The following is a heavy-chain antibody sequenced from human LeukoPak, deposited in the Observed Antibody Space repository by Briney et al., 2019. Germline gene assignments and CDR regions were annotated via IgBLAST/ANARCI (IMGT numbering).Heavy chain of an antibody. Sequence: GGSLRLSCAASGFTFSTYDMHWVRQAAGKGLEWVSGIATTGDSYYSGSVKGRFTISREHAKNSLYLQMNSLRVGDTAVYYCARGADTGFDSWGQGTLVTVSS. V-gene: IGHV3-13*01. CDR2: IATTGDS. CDR3: ARGADTGFDS. D-gene: IGHD3-22*01. J-gene: IGHJ5*01. CDR1: GFTFSTYD.